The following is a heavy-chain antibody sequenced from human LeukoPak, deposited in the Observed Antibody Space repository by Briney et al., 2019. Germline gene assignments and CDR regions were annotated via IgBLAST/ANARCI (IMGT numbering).Heavy chain of an antibody. Sequence: GGSLRLSCAASGFTFSSYAMHWVRQAPGKGLEWVAVISYDGSNKYYADSVKGRFTISRDNSKNTLYLQMSSLRPEDTAVYYCANGGYTSSWYVVDYWGQGTLVTVSS. CDR3: ANGGYTSSWYVVDY. V-gene: IGHV3-30-3*01. CDR1: GFTFSSYA. J-gene: IGHJ4*02. CDR2: ISYDGSNK. D-gene: IGHD6-13*01.